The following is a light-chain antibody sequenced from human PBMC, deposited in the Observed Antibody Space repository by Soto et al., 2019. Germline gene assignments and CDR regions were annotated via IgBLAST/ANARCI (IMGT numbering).Light chain of an antibody. Sequence: QSALTQPASVSGSPGQSITISCTGTSSDVGAYNYVSWYQQHPGKAPKLMIYEVTYRPSGVSDRFSGSRSGNTASLTISGLQAEDESDYYCNSYASSGTLVFGTGTKLTVL. CDR2: EVT. CDR1: SSDVGAYNY. V-gene: IGLV2-14*01. J-gene: IGLJ1*01. CDR3: NSYASSGTLV.